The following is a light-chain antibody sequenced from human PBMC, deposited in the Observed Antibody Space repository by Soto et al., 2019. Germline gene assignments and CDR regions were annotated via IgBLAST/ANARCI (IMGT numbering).Light chain of an antibody. Sequence: EIVLTQSPGTLSLSPGERATLSCRASQSVSSSYLAWYQQKPGPAPRLLICATTRSTSDIPRRFSGSGSGKDFTLAIRRLEHEDVAVYYWQHYSSSGTFGQGTKVDIK. CDR1: QSVSSSY. J-gene: IGKJ1*01. CDR3: QHYSSSGT. CDR2: ATT. V-gene: IGKV3-20*01.